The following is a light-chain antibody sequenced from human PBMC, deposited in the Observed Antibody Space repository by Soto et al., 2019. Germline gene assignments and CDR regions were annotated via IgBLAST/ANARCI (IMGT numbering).Light chain of an antibody. CDR1: QSVTNN. J-gene: IGKJ1*01. V-gene: IGKV3-15*01. CDR2: GAS. CDR3: QQPHYWPST. Sequence: IVMTQSPATLSVSPGERATLSCRASQSVTNNLAWYQQKPGQAPRLLIDGASSRATGIPARFSGSGSGTEFTLTISGLQAEDVAVYYCQQPHYWPSTFGQGTKVDI.